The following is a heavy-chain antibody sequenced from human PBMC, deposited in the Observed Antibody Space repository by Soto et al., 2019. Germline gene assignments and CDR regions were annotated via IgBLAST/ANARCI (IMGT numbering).Heavy chain of an antibody. D-gene: IGHD2-15*01. CDR1: GGTFSSYA. CDR2: IIPIFGTA. CDR3: ASVGLPNYYYYYGMDV. Sequence: ASVKVSCKASGGTFSSYAISWVRQAPGQGLEWMGGIIPIFGTANYAQKFQGRVTITADESTSTAYMELSSLRSEDTAVYYCASVGLPNYYYYYGMDVWGQGTTVTVSS. V-gene: IGHV1-69*13. J-gene: IGHJ6*02.